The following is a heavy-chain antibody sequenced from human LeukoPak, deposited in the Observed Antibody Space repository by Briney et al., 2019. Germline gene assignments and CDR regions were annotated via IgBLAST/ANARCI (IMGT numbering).Heavy chain of an antibody. CDR1: GFTFSSYW. CDR3: AKVWLGGGSYYQVYFDY. CDR2: INSDGSST. J-gene: IGHJ4*02. D-gene: IGHD1-26*01. V-gene: IGHV3-74*01. Sequence: PGGSLRLSCAASGFTFSSYWMHWVRQAPGKGLVWVSRINSDGSSTSYADSVKGRFTISRDNAKNTLYLQMNSLRAEDTAVYYCAKVWLGGGSYYQVYFDYWGQGTLVTVSS.